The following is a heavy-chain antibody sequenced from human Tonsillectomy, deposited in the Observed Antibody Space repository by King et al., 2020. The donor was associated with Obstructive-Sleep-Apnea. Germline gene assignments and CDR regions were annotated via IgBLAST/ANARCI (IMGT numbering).Heavy chain of an antibody. V-gene: IGHV4-39*07. CDR1: GGSISSSSYY. Sequence: QLQESGPGLVKPSETLSLTCTVSGGSISSSSYYWGWIRQPPGKGLEWIGSIYYSGSTYYNPSLKSRVTISVDTSKNQFSLKLSSVTAADTAVYYCAGEGAQQWLVLPNWFDPWGQGTLVTVSS. CDR3: AGEGAQQWLVLPNWFDP. D-gene: IGHD6-19*01. CDR2: IYYSGST. J-gene: IGHJ5*02.